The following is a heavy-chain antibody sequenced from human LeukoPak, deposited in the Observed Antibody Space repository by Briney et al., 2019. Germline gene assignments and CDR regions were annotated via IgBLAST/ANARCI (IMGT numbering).Heavy chain of an antibody. Sequence: PGGSLRLSCAASGFTFSSYAMHWVRQAPGKGLEWVAVISYDGSNKYYADSVKGRFTISRDNSKNTLYLQMNSLRAEDTAVYYCARDLYYDILTGEWPLDYWGQGTLVTVSS. V-gene: IGHV3-30*04. CDR1: GFTFSSYA. D-gene: IGHD3-9*01. CDR3: ARDLYYDILTGEWPLDY. J-gene: IGHJ4*02. CDR2: ISYDGSNK.